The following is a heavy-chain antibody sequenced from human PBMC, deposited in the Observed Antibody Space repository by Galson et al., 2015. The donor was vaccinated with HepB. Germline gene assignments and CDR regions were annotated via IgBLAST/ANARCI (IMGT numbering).Heavy chain of an antibody. J-gene: IGHJ4*02. CDR3: GRGHTGSWSPFGY. CDR2: TYYKSKWYN. Sequence: CAISGDSVSNNSSAWNWLRQSPSRGLEWLGRTYYKSKWYNDYAVSVTGRITINPDTSKNQFSLHLNSVTPADTAVYYCGRGHTGSWSPFGYWGQGTLVTVSS. V-gene: IGHV6-1*01. CDR1: GDSVSNNSSA. D-gene: IGHD6-13*01.